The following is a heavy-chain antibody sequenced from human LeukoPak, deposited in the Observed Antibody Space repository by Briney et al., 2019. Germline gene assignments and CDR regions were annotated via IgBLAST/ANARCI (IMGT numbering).Heavy chain of an antibody. CDR1: GGSISGSNW. D-gene: IGHD2/OR15-2a*01. CDR2: IYRGGGT. V-gene: IGHV4-4*02. J-gene: IGHJ4*02. CDR3: ARGAGGGEYYRFDY. Sequence: PSGTLSLTCAVSGGSISGSNWWSWVRQSPGKGLEWIGEIYRGGGTNYNPSLKSRVTISVDKSKNQFSLNLSSVTAADTAVYYCARGAGGGEYYRFDYWGQGTLVTVSS.